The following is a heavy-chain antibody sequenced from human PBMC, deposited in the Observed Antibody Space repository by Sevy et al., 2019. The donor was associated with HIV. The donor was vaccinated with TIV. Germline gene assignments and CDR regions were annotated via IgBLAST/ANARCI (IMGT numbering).Heavy chain of an antibody. CDR2: IYYSGST. Sequence: SETLSLTCTVSGGSISSYYWSWIRQPPGKGLEWIGYIYYSGSTNYNPSLKSRVTISVDTSKNQFSLKLSSVTAADTAVYYCAREGRYAHNWFDPWGHGTLVTVSS. V-gene: IGHV4-59*01. CDR1: GGSISSYY. CDR3: AREGRYAHNWFDP. D-gene: IGHD3-16*01. J-gene: IGHJ5*02.